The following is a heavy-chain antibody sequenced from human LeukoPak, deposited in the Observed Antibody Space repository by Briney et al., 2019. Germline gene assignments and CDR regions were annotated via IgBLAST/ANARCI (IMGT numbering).Heavy chain of an antibody. J-gene: IGHJ4*02. CDR2: IHHSGST. CDR3: ARAFGVVIYFDY. CDR1: GYSISSGSY. D-gene: IGHD3-3*01. V-gene: IGHV4-38-2*02. Sequence: SETLSLTCSVSGYSISSGSYWGWIRQPPGKGLEWIGSIHHSGSTYYNPSLKSRVTISVDTSKNHFSLKLTSVTAADTAVYYCARAFGVVIYFDYWGQGTLVTVSS.